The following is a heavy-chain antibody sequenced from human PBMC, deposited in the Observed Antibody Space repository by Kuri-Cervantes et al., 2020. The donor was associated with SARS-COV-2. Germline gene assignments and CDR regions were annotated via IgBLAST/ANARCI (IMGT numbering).Heavy chain of an antibody. V-gene: IGHV3-15*01. CDR3: TTLIDY. CDR2: IKSKTDGGTT. Sequence: GGLLRPSCTASGFTFSNAWMSWVRQAPGKGLEWVGRIKSKTDGGTTDYAAPVKGRFTISREDSKNTLTLQMNSLKTEGTAVYYCTTLIDYWGQGALVTVSS. J-gene: IGHJ4*02. CDR1: GFTFSNAW.